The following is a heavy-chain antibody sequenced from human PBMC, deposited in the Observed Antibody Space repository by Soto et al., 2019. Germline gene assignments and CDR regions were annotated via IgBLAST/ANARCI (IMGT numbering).Heavy chain of an antibody. V-gene: IGHV3-23*01. Sequence: EVQLLEAGGALAQPGGSLRLSCTASGFTFSNSAMSWVRQAPGKGLEWVSIISASGRSTYHAASVKGRFTISRDNSKATVYLQKTRLRAEDRGTYYGAKGGGGGPRWLLVKDFSSWGQGTPVTVS. J-gene: IGHJ1*01. CDR2: ISASGRST. D-gene: IGHD2-21*01. CDR1: GFTFSNSA. CDR3: AKGGGGGPRWLLVKDFSS.